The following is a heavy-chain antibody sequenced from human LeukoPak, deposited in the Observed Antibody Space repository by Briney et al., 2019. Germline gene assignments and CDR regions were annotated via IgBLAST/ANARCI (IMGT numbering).Heavy chain of an antibody. CDR3: AQGIGDFDVLTAYYGFDH. D-gene: IGHD3-9*01. Sequence: GGSLRLSCAASGLTFDDYAMHWVRQAPGKGLEWVSLISADGDKTYHADSVKGRFTISRDDSKASLYLQMNSLRTEDTALYYCAQGIGDFDVLTAYYGFDHWGPGTLVTVSS. V-gene: IGHV3-43*02. J-gene: IGHJ4*02. CDR1: GLTFDDYA. CDR2: ISADGDKT.